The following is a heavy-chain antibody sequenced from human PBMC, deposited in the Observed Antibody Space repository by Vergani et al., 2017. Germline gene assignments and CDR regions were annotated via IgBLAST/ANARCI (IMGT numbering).Heavy chain of an antibody. J-gene: IGHJ6*02. CDR3: AKDTLLTYYYYGMDV. V-gene: IGHV3-23*04. CDR2: ISGSGGST. D-gene: IGHD1-26*01. Sequence: EVQLVESGGGLVKTGGSLRLSCAASEFTFSTYSMNWVRQAPGKGLEWVSAISGSGGSTYYADSVKGRFTISRDNSKNTLYLQMNSLRAEDTAVYYCAKDTLLTYYYYGMDVWGQGTTVTVSS. CDR1: EFTFSTYS.